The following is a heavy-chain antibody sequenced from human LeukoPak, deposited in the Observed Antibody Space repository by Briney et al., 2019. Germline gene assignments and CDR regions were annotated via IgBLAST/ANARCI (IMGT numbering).Heavy chain of an antibody. V-gene: IGHV1-8*01. J-gene: IGHJ6*02. D-gene: IGHD2-2*01. Sequence: ASVKVSCKASGYTFTSYDINWVRRATGQGLEWMGWMNPNSGNTGYAQKFQGRVTMTRNTSIRSEDTAVYCCARGPLILYCSSTSCSWDGIDVWVHGTTVTVSS. CDR2: MNPNSGNT. CDR1: GYTFTSYD. CDR3: ARGPLILYCSSTSCSWDGIDV.